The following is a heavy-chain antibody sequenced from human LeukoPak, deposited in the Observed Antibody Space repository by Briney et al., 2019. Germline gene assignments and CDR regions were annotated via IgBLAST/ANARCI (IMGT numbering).Heavy chain of an antibody. CDR2: IKSKTDGGTT. CDR3: TTPRSLDIVVVPAQADAFDI. Sequence: GGSLRLSCAASGFTFSNAWMSWVRQAPGKGLEWVGRIKSKTDGGTTDYAAPVKGRFTISRDDSKNTLYLQMNSLKTEDTAVYYCTTPRSLDIVVVPAQADAFDIWGQGAMVTVSS. V-gene: IGHV3-15*01. CDR1: GFTFSNAW. D-gene: IGHD2-2*01. J-gene: IGHJ3*02.